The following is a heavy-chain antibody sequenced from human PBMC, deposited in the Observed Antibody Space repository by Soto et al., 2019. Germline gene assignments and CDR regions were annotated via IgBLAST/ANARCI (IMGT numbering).Heavy chain of an antibody. D-gene: IGHD3-3*01. CDR2: ISGSGGST. CDR1: GFTFSSYA. CDR3: ANRQLDLEWLLADY. Sequence: VQLLESGGGLVQPGGYLRLSCAASGFTFSSYAMSWVRQAPGKGLEWVSAISGSGGSTYYADSVKGRFTISRDNSKNTLYLQMNSLRAEDTAVYYCANRQLDLEWLLADYWGQGTLVTVSS. J-gene: IGHJ4*02. V-gene: IGHV3-23*01.